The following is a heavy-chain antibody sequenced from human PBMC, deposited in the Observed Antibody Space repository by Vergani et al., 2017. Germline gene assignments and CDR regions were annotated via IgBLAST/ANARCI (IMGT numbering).Heavy chain of an antibody. D-gene: IGHD3-22*01. CDR2: IIPIFGTA. Sequence: QVQLVQSGAEVKKPGSSVKVSCKASGGTFSSYAISWVRQAPGPGLEWMGRIIPIFGTANYAQKFQGRVTITADKSTSTAYMELSSLRSEDTAVYYCARGYYYDSSGYYFGTDVNWFDPWGQGTLVTVSS. CDR1: GGTFSSYA. CDR3: ARGYYYDSSGYYFGTDVNWFDP. J-gene: IGHJ5*02. V-gene: IGHV1-69*14.